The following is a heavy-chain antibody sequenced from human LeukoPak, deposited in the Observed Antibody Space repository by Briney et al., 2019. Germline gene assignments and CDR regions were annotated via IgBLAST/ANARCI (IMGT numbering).Heavy chain of an antibody. CDR2: IYYSGTT. J-gene: IGHJ4*02. D-gene: IGHD3-3*01. CDR3: ARLAYYDFWSGYYR. CDR1: GVSSSSSY. Sequence: PSETLSLTCSVSGVSSSSSYWSWIRQPPGKGLEWIGYIYYSGTTNYNPSLKSRVTMSIDTSKNQFSLKLSSVTAADTAVYYCARLAYYDFWSGYYRWGQGTLVTVSS. V-gene: IGHV4-59*12.